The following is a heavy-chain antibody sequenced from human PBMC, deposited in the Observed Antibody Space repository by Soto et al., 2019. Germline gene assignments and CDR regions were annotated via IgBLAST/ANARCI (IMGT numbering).Heavy chain of an antibody. CDR1: GGSFSSYY. CDR3: ARDFQFPQAAY. D-gene: IGHD2-15*01. V-gene: IGHV4-4*07. CDR2: IYASGNT. Sequence: PSDTLSLTCTVSGGSFSSYYWSWIRQPSGKGLEWSGRIYASGNTNYNPSLKRRVTMSVDTSKNQFSLKLSSVTAADTAVYYCARDFQFPQAAYWGQGSQVT. J-gene: IGHJ4*02.